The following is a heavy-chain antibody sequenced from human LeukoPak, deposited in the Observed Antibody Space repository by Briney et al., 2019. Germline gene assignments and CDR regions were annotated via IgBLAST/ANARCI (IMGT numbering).Heavy chain of an antibody. Sequence: SQTLSLACAMSGDSVSSNTAAWNWIRQSPSRGLEWLGRTYYRSNWYNDYAGSVKSLITINPDPSKNQFSLQLNSVTTEDTAVYYCARVSYYYYGMDAWGQGTTVTVSS. CDR2: TYYRSNWYN. V-gene: IGHV6-1*01. J-gene: IGHJ6*02. CDR1: GDSVSSNTAA. CDR3: ARVSYYYYGMDA.